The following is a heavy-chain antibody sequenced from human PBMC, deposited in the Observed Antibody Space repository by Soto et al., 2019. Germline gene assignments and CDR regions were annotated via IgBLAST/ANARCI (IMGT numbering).Heavy chain of an antibody. CDR1: GYTFTSYA. J-gene: IGHJ4*02. CDR3: ARVKGLGGWTPFGY. Sequence: QVQLVQSGAEEKKPGASVKVSCKASGYTFTSYAMHWVRQAPGQRLEWMGWINAGNGNTKYSQKFQGRVTITRDTSASTAYMELSSLRSEDTAVYYCARVKGLGGWTPFGYWGQGTLVTGSS. V-gene: IGHV1-3*05. D-gene: IGHD6-19*01. CDR2: INAGNGNT.